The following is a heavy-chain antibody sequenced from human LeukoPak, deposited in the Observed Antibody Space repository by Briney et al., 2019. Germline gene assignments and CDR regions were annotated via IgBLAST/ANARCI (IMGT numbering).Heavy chain of an antibody. V-gene: IGHV3-74*03. CDR2: ININGTFS. CDR1: GLAFDTFW. D-gene: IGHD1-26*01. J-gene: IGHJ5*02. CDR3: ARARWELLWGWFDP. Sequence: GGSLRLSCVTYGLAFDTFWMHWVRQAPGKGLMWVARININGTFSTYADSVQGRFTVFRDNAKKTLYLQMNSLRAEDTAVYYCARARWELLWGWFDPWGQGTLVTISS.